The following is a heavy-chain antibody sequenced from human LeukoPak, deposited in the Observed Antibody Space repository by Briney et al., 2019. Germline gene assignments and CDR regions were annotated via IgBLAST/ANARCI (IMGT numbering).Heavy chain of an antibody. CDR2: IYYSGST. Sequence: SETLSLTCTVSGGSISSYYWSWIRQPPGKGLEWIGYIYYSGSTNYNPSLKSRVTISVDTSKNQFSLKLSSVTAADTAVYYCARATPQNYDFWSGYSKYYFDYWGQGTLVTVSS. CDR1: GGSISSYY. V-gene: IGHV4-59*01. J-gene: IGHJ4*02. CDR3: ARATPQNYDFWSGYSKYYFDY. D-gene: IGHD3-3*01.